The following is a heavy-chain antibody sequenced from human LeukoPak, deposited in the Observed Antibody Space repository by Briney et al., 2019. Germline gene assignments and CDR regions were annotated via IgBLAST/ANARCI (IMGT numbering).Heavy chain of an antibody. CDR3: ARHAFAWLLYLIGAFDI. CDR2: IYYSGST. J-gene: IGHJ3*02. Sequence: SETLSLTCTVSGGSISSYYWSWIRQPPGKGLEWIGYIYYSGSTNYNPSLKSRVTISVDTSKNQLFLKLSSVTAADTAVYYCARHAFAWLLYLIGAFDIWGQGTIVTVSS. D-gene: IGHD3-9*01. CDR1: GGSISSYY. V-gene: IGHV4-59*08.